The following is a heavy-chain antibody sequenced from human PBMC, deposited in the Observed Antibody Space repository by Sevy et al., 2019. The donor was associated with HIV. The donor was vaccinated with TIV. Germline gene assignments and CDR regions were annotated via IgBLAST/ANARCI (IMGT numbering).Heavy chain of an antibody. CDR1: GFTFSNAW. V-gene: IGHV3-15*07. J-gene: IGHJ4*01. CDR2: IKSKTDGGTT. D-gene: IGHD3-3*01. CDR3: TTRGIFGVVILDY. Sequence: GGFLRLSCAASGFTFSNAWMNWVRQAPGKGLEWVGRIKSKTDGGTTYYTAPVKGRFTISRDDSKNTLYLQMYSLKTEDTAVYYCTTRGIFGVVILDYWGHGTLVTVSS.